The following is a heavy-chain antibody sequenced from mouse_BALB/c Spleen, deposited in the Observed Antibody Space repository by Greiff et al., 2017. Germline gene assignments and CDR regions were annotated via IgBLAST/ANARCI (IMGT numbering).Heavy chain of an antibody. CDR3: ARVYSTHIDY. CDR1: GFTFSDYY. Sequence: EVQGVESGGGLVKPGGSLKLSCAASGFTFSDYYMYWVRQTPEKRLEWVATISDGGSYTYYPDSVKGRFTISRDNAKNNLYLQMSSLKSEDTAMYYCARVYSTHIDYWGQGTTLTVSS. CDR2: ISDGGSYT. D-gene: IGHD1-1*01. J-gene: IGHJ2*01. V-gene: IGHV5-4*02.